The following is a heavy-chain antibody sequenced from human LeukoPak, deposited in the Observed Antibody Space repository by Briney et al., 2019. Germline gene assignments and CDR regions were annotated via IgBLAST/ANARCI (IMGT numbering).Heavy chain of an antibody. CDR3: ARDPERAAAGTSWFDP. CDR2: IYSGGST. V-gene: IGHV3-66*01. Sequence: GGSLRLSCAASGFTVSSNYMSWVRQAPGKGLGWVSVIYSGGSTYYADSVKGRFTISRDNYKNTVYLQMNSLRPEDTAVYYCARDPERAAAGTSWFDPWGQGTLVTVSS. D-gene: IGHD6-13*01. J-gene: IGHJ5*02. CDR1: GFTVSSNY.